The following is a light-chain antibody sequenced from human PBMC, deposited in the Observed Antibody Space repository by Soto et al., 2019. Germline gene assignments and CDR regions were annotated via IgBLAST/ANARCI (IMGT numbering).Light chain of an antibody. V-gene: IGKV3-20*01. J-gene: IGKJ2*01. CDR2: AAS. Sequence: EIVLTQSPGTLSLSPGDRATLSCRASQRISANYVAWYQQKPCQAPRLLIYAASTRASGIPDRFTGSGSGTDFTLTISRLGPEDSAMYYCQQYGSSSYTFGQGTNLEIK. CDR3: QQYGSSSYT. CDR1: QRISANY.